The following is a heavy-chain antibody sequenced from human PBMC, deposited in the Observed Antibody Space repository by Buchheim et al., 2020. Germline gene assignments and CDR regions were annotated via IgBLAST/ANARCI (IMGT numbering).Heavy chain of an antibody. CDR1: GGSISSGDYY. CDR2: TYYSGST. V-gene: IGHV4-30-4*01. D-gene: IGHD3-22*01. CDR3: AREGVEDSSGPASFDY. J-gene: IGHJ4*02. Sequence: QVQLQESGPGLVKPSQTLSLTCTVSGGSISSGDYYWSWIRQPPGKGLEWIGYTYYSGSTYYNPSLKSRVTISVDTSQKQFSLKLSSVTAADTAVYYCAREGVEDSSGPASFDYWGQGTL.